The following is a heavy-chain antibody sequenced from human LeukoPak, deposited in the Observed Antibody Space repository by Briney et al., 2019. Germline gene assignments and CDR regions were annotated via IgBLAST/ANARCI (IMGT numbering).Heavy chain of an antibody. CDR3: ARPSPPGDGYNPCDY. J-gene: IGHJ4*02. V-gene: IGHV3-74*01. D-gene: IGHD5-24*01. CDR1: GFTFSSYW. Sequence: GGSLRLSCAASGFTFSSYWMHWVRQPPGKGLVWVSRINPDGSVTTHADSVEGRFTISRDNAKNTLYLQMNSLRTEDTAVYYCARPSPPGDGYNPCDYWGPGALVIVSS. CDR2: INPDGSVT.